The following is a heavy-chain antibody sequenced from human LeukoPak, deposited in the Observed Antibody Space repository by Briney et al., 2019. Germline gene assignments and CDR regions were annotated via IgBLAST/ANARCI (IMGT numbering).Heavy chain of an antibody. Sequence: SETLSLTSTVSGGSISSYYWSWIRQPAGEGLEWIGRLHTSGSTHYNPSLKSRVTMSVDTSKNQFSLKLSSVTAADTAVYYCARSYSRFFYYYMDVWGKGTTVTISS. V-gene: IGHV4-4*07. CDR1: GGSISSYY. CDR3: ARSYSRFFYYYMDV. CDR2: LHTSGST. J-gene: IGHJ6*03. D-gene: IGHD6-13*01.